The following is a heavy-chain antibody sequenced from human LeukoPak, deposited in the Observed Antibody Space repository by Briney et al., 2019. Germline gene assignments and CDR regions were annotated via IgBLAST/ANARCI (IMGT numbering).Heavy chain of an antibody. CDR1: GFTFSSSE. CDR2: IGGSGSTI. V-gene: IGHV3-48*03. Sequence: GGSLRLSCAASGFTFSSSEMSWVRQAPGKGLEWVSYIGGSGSTIYYEDSVKGRFTISRDNAKNSLYLQMNSLRAEDTAVYYCARESGLGVISPYFDYWGQGTLVTVSS. J-gene: IGHJ4*02. D-gene: IGHD2-21*01. CDR3: ARESGLGVISPYFDY.